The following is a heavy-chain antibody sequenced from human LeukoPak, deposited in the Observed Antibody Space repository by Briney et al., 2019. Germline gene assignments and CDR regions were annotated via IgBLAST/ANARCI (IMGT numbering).Heavy chain of an antibody. CDR1: GFTFNNYA. CDR2: ISVSGGTT. CDR3: ARDKSAGADTGSSFYY. D-gene: IGHD3-10*01. Sequence: GGSLRLSCAASGFTFNNYAMSWVRRAPGKGLEWVSGISVSGGTTYYADSVKGRFTISRDNSKNTVSVQMNSLRAEDTAVYYCARDKSAGADTGSSFYYWGQGALVTVSS. J-gene: IGHJ4*02. V-gene: IGHV3-23*01.